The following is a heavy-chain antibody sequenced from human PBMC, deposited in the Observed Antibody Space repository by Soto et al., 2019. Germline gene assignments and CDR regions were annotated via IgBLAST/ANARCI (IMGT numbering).Heavy chain of an antibody. D-gene: IGHD3-22*01. CDR3: TTGLTYYYDSSGYYWAGGMDV. CDR2: IKSKSDGETT. J-gene: IGHJ6*02. V-gene: IGHV3-15*01. Sequence: GGSLRLSCAASGFTFSNAWMNWVRQAPGKGLEWVGRIKSKSDGETTDYAAPVKGRFTISRDDSKNTLYLQMNSLKTEDTAVYYCTTGLTYYYDSSGYYWAGGMDVWGQGITVTVSS. CDR1: GFTFSNAW.